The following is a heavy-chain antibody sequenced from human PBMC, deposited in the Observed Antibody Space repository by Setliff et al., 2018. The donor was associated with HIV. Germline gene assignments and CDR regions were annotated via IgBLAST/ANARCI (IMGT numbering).Heavy chain of an antibody. V-gene: IGHV4-39*01. Sequence: SETLSLTCTVSGGSIVSSSYYWGWIHQPPGKGLEWIGTMYYRGTTYNNPSLKSRVTFSADTSKNQFSLNLNSVTATDTAVYYCARQGLTMNRGVPAPILYYFDYWGPGILVTVSS. CDR3: ARQGLTMNRGVPAPILYYFDY. D-gene: IGHD3-10*01. J-gene: IGHJ4*02. CDR2: MYYRGTT. CDR1: GGSIVSSSYY.